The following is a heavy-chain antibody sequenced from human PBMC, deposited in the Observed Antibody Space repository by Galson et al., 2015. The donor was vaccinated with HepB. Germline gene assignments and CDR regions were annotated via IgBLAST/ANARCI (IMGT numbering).Heavy chain of an antibody. D-gene: IGHD6-19*01. CDR2: ISGSGGST. CDR3: AKRHGYSSGWRHFDY. J-gene: IGHJ4*02. CDR1: GFTFSSYA. Sequence: SLRLSCAASGFTFSSYAMSWVRQAPGKGLEWVSAISGSGGSTYYADSVKGRFTISRDNSKNTLYLQMNSLRAEDTAVYYCAKRHGYSSGWRHFDYWGQGTLVTVSS. V-gene: IGHV3-23*01.